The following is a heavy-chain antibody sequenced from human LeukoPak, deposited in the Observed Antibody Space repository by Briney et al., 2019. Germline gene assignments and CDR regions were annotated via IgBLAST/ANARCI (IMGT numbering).Heavy chain of an antibody. Sequence: GGSLRLSCAASGFTFSNYWMHWVRQDPGKGLVWVSFINPDGSTTNYADSVKGRFTVSRDNAKNALYLQMNSLRAEDTAVYYCAKDLHYGSADYWGQGTLVTVSS. CDR2: INPDGSTT. CDR3: AKDLHYGSADY. CDR1: GFTFSNYW. J-gene: IGHJ4*02. V-gene: IGHV3-74*01. D-gene: IGHD3-10*01.